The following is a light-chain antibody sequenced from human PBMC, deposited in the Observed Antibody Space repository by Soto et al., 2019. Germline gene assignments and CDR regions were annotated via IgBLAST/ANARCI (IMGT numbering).Light chain of an antibody. CDR1: QSVSSN. CDR3: QQRYSWPLT. Sequence: EIVMTQSPSTLSVSPGERATLSCRASQSVSSNLAWYQQKPGQAPKLLIYDASDRATGISARFSGSGSGTDFTLTISSLEPEDFAVYYCQQRYSWPLTFGGGTKVDI. J-gene: IGKJ4*01. CDR2: DAS. V-gene: IGKV3-11*01.